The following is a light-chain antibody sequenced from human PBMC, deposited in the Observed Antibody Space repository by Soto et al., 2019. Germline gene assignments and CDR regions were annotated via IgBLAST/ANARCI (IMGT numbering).Light chain of an antibody. CDR3: SSYTSSSTYV. V-gene: IGLV2-14*01. Sequence: QSALTQPASVSGSPGQSITISCTGSSTDVGGYNYVSWYQQHPGKAPNVMIYEVSNRPSGVSNRFSGSKSGNTASLTISGLQAEDEADYYCSSYTSSSTYVFGTGTKLTVL. J-gene: IGLJ1*01. CDR1: STDVGGYNY. CDR2: EVS.